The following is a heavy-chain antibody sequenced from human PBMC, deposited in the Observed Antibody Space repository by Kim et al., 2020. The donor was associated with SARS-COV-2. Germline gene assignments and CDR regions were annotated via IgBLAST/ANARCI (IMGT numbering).Heavy chain of an antibody. J-gene: IGHJ6*02. CDR3: ARGQGVFSYVMDV. Sequence: EQKFQGRVTITRNTSISTAYMELSSLRSEDTAVYYCARGQGVFSYVMDVWGQGTTVTVSS. D-gene: IGHD3-9*01. V-gene: IGHV1-8*01.